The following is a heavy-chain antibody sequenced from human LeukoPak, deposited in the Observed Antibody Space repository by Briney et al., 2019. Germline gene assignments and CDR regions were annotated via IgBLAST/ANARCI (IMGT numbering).Heavy chain of an antibody. Sequence: GRSVKVSCKTSGYTFASYGISWVRQAPGQGLEWMGRISAYNGDTNYAQKFQGRVTMTRDTSINTSYMELSSLRSDDTAVYYCAREDKWYFDLWGRGTLVTVSS. CDR3: AREDKWYFDL. CDR1: GYTFASYG. J-gene: IGHJ2*01. V-gene: IGHV1-18*01. CDR2: ISAYNGDT.